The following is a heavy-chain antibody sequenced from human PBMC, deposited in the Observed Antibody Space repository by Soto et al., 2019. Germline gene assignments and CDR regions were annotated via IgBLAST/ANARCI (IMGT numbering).Heavy chain of an antibody. CDR1: GYTFTTYA. CDR3: AREDRNWFDP. Sequence: GASVKVSCKASGYTFTTYAMHWVRQAPGQRLEWMGWIDAGNGNTKYSQKFQGRVTITRDTSASTVYMELSSLRSEDTAVYYCAREDRNWFDPWGQGTRVTVAS. J-gene: IGHJ5*02. CDR2: IDAGNGNT. D-gene: IGHD2-15*01. V-gene: IGHV1-3*01.